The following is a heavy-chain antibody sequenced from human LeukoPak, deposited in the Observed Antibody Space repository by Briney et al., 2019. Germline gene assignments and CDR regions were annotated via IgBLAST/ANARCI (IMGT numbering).Heavy chain of an antibody. Sequence: SQTLSLTCTVSGGSISSGDYDWSWFRQPPGKGLEWIGYIYYSGSTYYNPSLQSRVTISVDTSKNQFSLKLSSVTAADTAVYYCAIEIVTTIPCFDYEVQGTVVIVSS. CDR3: AIEIVTTIPCFDY. CDR2: IYYSGST. D-gene: IGHD5-12*01. J-gene: IGHJ4*02. CDR1: GGSISSGDYD. V-gene: IGHV4-30-4*01.